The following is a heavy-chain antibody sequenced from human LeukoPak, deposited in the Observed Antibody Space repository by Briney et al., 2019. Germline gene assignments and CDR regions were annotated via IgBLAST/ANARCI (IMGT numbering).Heavy chain of an antibody. CDR1: AFTFSSYA. CDR2: ISASGDST. V-gene: IGHV3-23*01. Sequence: GWSLRLSCAASAFTFSSYAMTWVRQAPGKGLAWVSTISASGDSTDYADSVKGRFTISRDNSKNTLSLQMNSLRAEDTAVYYCAREGLGAAAGTFDYWGQGTLVTVSS. CDR3: AREGLGAAAGTFDY. D-gene: IGHD6-13*01. J-gene: IGHJ4*02.